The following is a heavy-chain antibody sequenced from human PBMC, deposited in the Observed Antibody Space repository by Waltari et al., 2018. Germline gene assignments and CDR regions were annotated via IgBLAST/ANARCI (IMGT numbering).Heavy chain of an antibody. V-gene: IGHV4-59*11. CDR1: GGSISSHY. CDR2: IYYSGST. J-gene: IGHJ6*03. CDR3: ARYSSGWYRIGYYYYYMDV. Sequence: QVQLQESGPGLVKPSETLSLTCTVSGGSISSHYWSWIRQPPGKGLEWIGYIYYSGSTNYNPSLKSRVTISVDTSKNQFSLKLSSVTAADTAVYYCARYSSGWYRIGYYYYYMDVWGKGTTVTVSS. D-gene: IGHD6-19*01.